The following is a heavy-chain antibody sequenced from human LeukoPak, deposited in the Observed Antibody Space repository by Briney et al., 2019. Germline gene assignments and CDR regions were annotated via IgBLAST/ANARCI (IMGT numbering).Heavy chain of an antibody. V-gene: IGHV3-7*01. Sequence: PGGSLRLSCAASGFTFSSYWMSWVRQAPGKGREWVANIKQDGSEKYYVDSVKGRFTISRDNAKNSLYLQMNSLRAEDTAVYYCARDEGYDYNWFDPWGQGTLVTVSS. CDR2: IKQDGSEK. J-gene: IGHJ5*02. CDR3: ARDEGYDYNWFDP. CDR1: GFTFSSYW. D-gene: IGHD5-12*01.